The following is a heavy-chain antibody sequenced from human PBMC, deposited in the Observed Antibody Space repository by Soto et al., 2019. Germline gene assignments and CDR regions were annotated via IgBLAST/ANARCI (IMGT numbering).Heavy chain of an antibody. Sequence: ASVKVSCKASGYTFTNYGISWVRQAPGQGLEWMGWISAYNGNTNYAQKLQGRVTTTTDTSTSTAYMELRSLGSDDTAVYYCARGGGSSGWFGIGAFDIWGQGTMVTVS. J-gene: IGHJ3*02. CDR1: GYTFTNYG. D-gene: IGHD6-19*01. CDR2: ISAYNGNT. CDR3: ARGGGSSGWFGIGAFDI. V-gene: IGHV1-18*01.